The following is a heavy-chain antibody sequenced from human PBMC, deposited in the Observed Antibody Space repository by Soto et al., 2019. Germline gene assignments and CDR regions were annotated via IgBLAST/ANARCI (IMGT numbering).Heavy chain of an antibody. D-gene: IGHD6-19*01. V-gene: IGHV1-18*01. CDR3: AREGSAPYYYYGMDV. J-gene: IGHJ6*02. Sequence: QVQLEQSGAEVKKPGDSMKVSCKAYGYTFTSYGISWVRQAPGQGLEWMGWINGYNGNTDYPQKVQGRVTMTTDTSTSKAYMELRSLRSDDTAVYYCAREGSAPYYYYGMDVWGQGTTVTVSS. CDR1: GYTFTSYG. CDR2: INGYNGNT.